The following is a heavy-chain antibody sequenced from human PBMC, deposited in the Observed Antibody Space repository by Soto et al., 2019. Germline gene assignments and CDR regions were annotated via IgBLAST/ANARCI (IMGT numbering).Heavy chain of an antibody. CDR2: IYYSGST. V-gene: IGHV4-31*03. CDR1: GGSISSGGYY. J-gene: IGHJ5*02. CDR3: ARTDIVVVPAADPQYNWNQYSWFDP. D-gene: IGHD2-2*01. Sequence: SETLSLTGTVSGGSISSGGYYWSWIRQHPGKGLEWIGYIYYSGSTYYNPPLKSRVTISVDTSKNQFSLKLSSVTAADTAVYYCARTDIVVVPAADPQYNWNQYSWFDPWGQGTLVTVSS.